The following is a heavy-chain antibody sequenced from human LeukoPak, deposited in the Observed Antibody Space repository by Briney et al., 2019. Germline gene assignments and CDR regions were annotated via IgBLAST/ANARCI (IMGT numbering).Heavy chain of an antibody. CDR2: ILYDGNNK. CDR1: DFSFSNYG. D-gene: IGHD1-26*01. J-gene: IGHJ6*02. Sequence: LTGGSLRLSCAASDFSFSNYGMHWVRQAPGKGLEWVAVILYDGNNKHYAESVKGRFTISRDNSNNMLYLQMNSLRPEDTAVYYCAKDRLFGSGLNGPHYYYGMDVWGQGTTVTVSS. CDR3: AKDRLFGSGLNGPHYYYGMDV. V-gene: IGHV3-30*18.